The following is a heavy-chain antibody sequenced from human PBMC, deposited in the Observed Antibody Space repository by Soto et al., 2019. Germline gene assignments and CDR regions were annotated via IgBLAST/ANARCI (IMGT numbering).Heavy chain of an antibody. J-gene: IGHJ5*02. V-gene: IGHV4-34*01. Sequence: QVQLQQWGAGLLKPSETLSLTCAVYGGSFCGYYWSWIRQPPGKGLEWIGEINHSGGTNYNPSLKSRVTISVDTSKNQFSLKLSSVTAADTAVYYCARGRRGWFDPWGQGTLVTVSS. CDR1: GGSFCGYY. CDR2: INHSGGT. CDR3: ARGRRGWFDP.